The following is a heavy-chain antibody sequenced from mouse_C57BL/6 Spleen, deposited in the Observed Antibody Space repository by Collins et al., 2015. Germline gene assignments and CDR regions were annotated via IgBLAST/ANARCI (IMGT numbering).Heavy chain of an antibody. CDR1: DSEVFPIAY. Sequence: QVHLQQSGSELRSPGSSVKLSCKDFDSEVFPIAYMSWVRQKPGHGFEWIGGILPSIGRTIYGEKFEDKATLDADTLSNTAYLELNSLTSEDSAIYYCARPKFHYYGSSYYAMDYWGQGTSVTVSS. D-gene: IGHD1-1*01. J-gene: IGHJ4*01. CDR2: ILPSIGRT. V-gene: IGHV15-2*01. CDR3: ARPKFHYYGSSYYAMDY.